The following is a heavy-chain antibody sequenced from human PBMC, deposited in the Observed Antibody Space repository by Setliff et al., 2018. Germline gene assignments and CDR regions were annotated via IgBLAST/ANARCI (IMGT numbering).Heavy chain of an antibody. D-gene: IGHD3-10*01. CDR3: ARGYYNGRGYYYLPCSFDS. Sequence: PSETLSLTCTVSDGSLYCGNYYWTWIRQPAGKALEWIGHIHGTEGTHYNPSLESRVTISRDKSPNQFSLMLRSVTAADTALYYCARGYYNGRGYYYLPCSFDSWGRGIVVTVSS. CDR2: IHGTEGT. CDR1: DGSLYCGNYY. V-gene: IGHV4-61*09. J-gene: IGHJ4*02.